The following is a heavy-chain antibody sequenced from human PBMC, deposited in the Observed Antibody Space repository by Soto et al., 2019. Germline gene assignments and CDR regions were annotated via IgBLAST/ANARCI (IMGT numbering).Heavy chain of an antibody. CDR1: GGSFSGYY. J-gene: IGHJ5*02. D-gene: IGHD6-13*01. Sequence: SETLSLTCAVYGGSFSGYYWSWIRQPPGKGLEWIGYIYYSGSTNYNPSLKSRVTISVDTSKNQFSLKLSSVTAADTAVYYCARDRYSSSWQNWFDPWGQGTLVTISS. V-gene: IGHV4-59*01. CDR2: IYYSGST. CDR3: ARDRYSSSWQNWFDP.